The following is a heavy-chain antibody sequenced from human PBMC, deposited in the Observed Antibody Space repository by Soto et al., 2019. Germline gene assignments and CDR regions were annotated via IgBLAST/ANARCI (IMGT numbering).Heavy chain of an antibody. J-gene: IGHJ3*02. Sequence: ASVKVSCKASGYTFTGYYMHWVRQAPGQGLERMGWINPNSGGTNYAQKFQGWVTMTRDTSISTAYMELSRLRSDDTAVYYCARVRVLRFLEWLGDDAFDIWGQGTMVTVSS. CDR2: INPNSGGT. CDR1: GYTFTGYY. V-gene: IGHV1-2*04. D-gene: IGHD3-3*01. CDR3: ARVRVLRFLEWLGDDAFDI.